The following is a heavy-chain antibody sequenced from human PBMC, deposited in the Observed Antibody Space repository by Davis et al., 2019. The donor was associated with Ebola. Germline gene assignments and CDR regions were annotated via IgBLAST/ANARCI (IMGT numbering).Heavy chain of an antibody. D-gene: IGHD2-15*01. CDR2: INPNSGGT. CDR3: ARGGYCSGGSSYFVDY. CDR1: AGTFSSYD. J-gene: IGHJ4*02. Sequence: ASVKVSCNASAGTFSSYDSSCVRQDPRHRLEWMGWINPNSGGTNYAKKFQGWVTMTRDTSISTAYMELGRLRSDDTAVYYCARGGYCSGGSSYFVDYWGQGTLVTVSS. V-gene: IGHV1-2*04.